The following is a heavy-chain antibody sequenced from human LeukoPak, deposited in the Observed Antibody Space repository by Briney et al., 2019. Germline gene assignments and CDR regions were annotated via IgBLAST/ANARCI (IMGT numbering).Heavy chain of an antibody. V-gene: IGHV1-18*01. Sequence: GASVKVSCKASGYTFTSYGISWVRQAPGQGLEWMGWISAYNGNTNYAQKLQGRVTMTTDTSTSTAYMELRSLRSDDTAVYYCARDRGKLRFLEWLPRVWFDPWGQRTLVTVSS. J-gene: IGHJ5*02. CDR1: GYTFTSYG. CDR3: ARDRGKLRFLEWLPRVWFDP. CDR2: ISAYNGNT. D-gene: IGHD3-3*01.